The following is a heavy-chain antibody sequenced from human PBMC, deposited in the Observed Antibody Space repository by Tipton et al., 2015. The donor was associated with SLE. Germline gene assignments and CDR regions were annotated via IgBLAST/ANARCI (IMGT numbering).Heavy chain of an antibody. V-gene: IGHV4-59*08. Sequence: GLVKPSETLSLTCTVSGGSISTYYWSWIRQPPGKGLEWIGYIYYSGSTNYNPSLKSRVTISVDTSKNQFSLKLSSVTAADTAVYYCARQAPTGRWFDPWGQGTLVTVSS. CDR3: ARQAPTGRWFDP. D-gene: IGHD3-10*01. CDR1: GGSISTYY. CDR2: IYYSGST. J-gene: IGHJ5*02.